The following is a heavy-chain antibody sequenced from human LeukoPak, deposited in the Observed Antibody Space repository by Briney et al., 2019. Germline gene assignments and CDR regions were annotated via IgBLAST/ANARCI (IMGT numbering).Heavy chain of an antibody. CDR3: ARVQIRCCSGGSCYRDAFDI. D-gene: IGHD2-15*01. V-gene: IGHV1-69*01. CDR2: IIPIFGTA. CDR1: GGTFSSYA. Sequence: GSSVKVSCKASGGTFSSYAISWVRQAPGQGLEWMGGIIPIFGTANYAQKFQGRVTITADESTSTAYMELSSLRSEDTAVYYCARVQIRCCSGGSCYRDAFDIWGQGTMVTVSS. J-gene: IGHJ3*02.